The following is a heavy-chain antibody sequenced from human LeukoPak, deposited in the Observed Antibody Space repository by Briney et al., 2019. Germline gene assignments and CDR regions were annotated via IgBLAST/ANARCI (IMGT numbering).Heavy chain of an antibody. CDR2: MNPDGSRT. CDR3: ARELPREVTLDN. CDR1: GFTLSTYE. Sequence: GGSLRLSCAASGFTLSTYEMHWVRQAPGKGLVWVSRMNPDGSRTDYADSVKGRFTFSRDNARNTLYLQMNSLRAEDTAVYYCARELPREVTLDNWGQATLVTVS. D-gene: IGHD2-21*02. J-gene: IGHJ4*02. V-gene: IGHV3-74*01.